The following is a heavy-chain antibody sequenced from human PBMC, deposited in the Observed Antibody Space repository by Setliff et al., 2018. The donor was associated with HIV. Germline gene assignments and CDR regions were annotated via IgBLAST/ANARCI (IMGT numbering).Heavy chain of an antibody. D-gene: IGHD3-16*01. Sequence: SETLSLTCTVSGGSISSGSYYWSWMRQPAGKGLEWIGHIYTSGSTNYNPSLKSRTTMSLDTSRNQFSLKLSSVTAADTAVYYCARRLGATVFYYFDYWGQGTLVTVSS. V-gene: IGHV4-61*09. CDR1: GGSISSGSYY. CDR3: ARRLGATVFYYFDY. CDR2: IYTSGST. J-gene: IGHJ4*02.